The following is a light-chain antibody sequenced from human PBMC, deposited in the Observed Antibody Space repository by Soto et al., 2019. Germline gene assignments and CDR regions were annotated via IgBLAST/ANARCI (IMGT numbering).Light chain of an antibody. CDR1: QSVSSN. V-gene: IGKV3D-15*01. CDR2: GAS. CDR3: QQYNNWPPEKT. Sequence: EIVMTQSPATLSVSPGERATLSCRASQSVSSNLAWYQQKPGQAPRLLIYGASIRATGIPARFSGSGSGTDFTLTISSLQSEDFAVYYCQQYNNWPPEKTFGPGTKVDIK. J-gene: IGKJ3*01.